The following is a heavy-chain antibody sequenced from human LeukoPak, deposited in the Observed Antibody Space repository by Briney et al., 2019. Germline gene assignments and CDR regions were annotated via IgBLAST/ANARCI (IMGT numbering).Heavy chain of an antibody. J-gene: IGHJ4*02. CDR2: IQYTGST. D-gene: IGHD3-22*01. V-gene: IGHV4-59*08. CDR1: GGSFNRYY. Sequence: SETLSLTCTVSGGSFNRYYWSWIRQPPGGGLEWIWGIQYTGSTNYNPSLKSRVAISLDTSKNQFSLRLSSVTAADTGVYYCARHIGYYDSSGYHGCFDFWGQGTLVPVSS. CDR3: ARHIGYYDSSGYHGCFDF.